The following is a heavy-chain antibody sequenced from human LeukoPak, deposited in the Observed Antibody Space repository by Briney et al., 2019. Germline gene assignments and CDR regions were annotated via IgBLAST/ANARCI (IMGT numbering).Heavy chain of an antibody. Sequence: GGSLRLSCAASGFTFSSYWMSWVRQAPGKGLEWVANIKQDGSEKYYVDSVKGRFTISRDNSKNTLYLQMNSLRAEDTAVYYCAREITMVRGVIILGYFDYWGQGTLVTVSS. V-gene: IGHV3-7*01. CDR3: AREITMVRGVIILGYFDY. CDR2: IKQDGSEK. D-gene: IGHD3-10*01. J-gene: IGHJ4*02. CDR1: GFTFSSYW.